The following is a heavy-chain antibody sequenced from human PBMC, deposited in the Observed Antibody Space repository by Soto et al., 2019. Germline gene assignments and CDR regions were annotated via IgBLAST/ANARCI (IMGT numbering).Heavy chain of an antibody. J-gene: IGHJ6*02. D-gene: IGHD3-16*01. CDR1: GDSISSGNKY. CDR3: ARVPSPFDYYYAMDV. Sequence: SETLSLTCTVSGDSISSGNKYWSWIRQAPGKGLEWIGYIFSRGTTYYNPSLKSRLTMSLATSQNQFSLRLASVTDADSAVYYCARVPSPFDYYYAMDVWGQGTTVTVSS. CDR2: IFSRGTT. V-gene: IGHV4-30-4*01.